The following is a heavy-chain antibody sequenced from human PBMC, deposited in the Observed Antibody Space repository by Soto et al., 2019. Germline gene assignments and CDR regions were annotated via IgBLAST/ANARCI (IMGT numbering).Heavy chain of an antibody. Sequence: GGSLRLSCAASGFTFSNYAMSWVRQAPGKGLEWVSGIRPRGGGTYYADSVKGRFTISRDDSKSTLLLQMSSLRAEDSAIYYCANDHRNWGWGPRGPGTLVTVSS. V-gene: IGHV3-23*01. CDR3: ANDHRNWGWGP. CDR2: IRPRGGGT. CDR1: GFTFSNYA. J-gene: IGHJ5*02. D-gene: IGHD7-27*01.